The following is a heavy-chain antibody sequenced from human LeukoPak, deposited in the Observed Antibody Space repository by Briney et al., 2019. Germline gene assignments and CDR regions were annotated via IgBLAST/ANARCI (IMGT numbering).Heavy chain of an antibody. D-gene: IGHD1-26*01. Sequence: ASVKVSCKASGYTFTSYYMHWVRQAPGQGLEWMGIINPSGGSTSYAQKFQGRVTMTRDTSTSTVYMELSSLRFEDTAVYYCARVLVRGSYYHPYFDYWGQGTLVTVSS. J-gene: IGHJ4*02. V-gene: IGHV1-46*01. CDR2: INPSGGST. CDR3: ARVLVRGSYYHPYFDY. CDR1: GYTFTSYY.